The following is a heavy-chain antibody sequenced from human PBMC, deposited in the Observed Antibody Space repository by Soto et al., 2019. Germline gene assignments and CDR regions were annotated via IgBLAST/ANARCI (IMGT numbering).Heavy chain of an antibody. Sequence: QVQLQESGPGLVKPSGTLSLTCAVSGGSISSSNWWSWVRQPPGKGLEWIGEIYHSGSTNYNPSHHSRVTRSVYQSTTQSSVKLISVPAAARAVYSCARAPGGGGSSSWSSRPSSYYGMDVWGQGTTVTVSS. CDR1: GGSISSSNW. J-gene: IGHJ6*02. V-gene: IGHV4-4*02. CDR2: IYHSGST. D-gene: IGHD6-13*01. CDR3: ARAPGGGGSSSWSSRPSSYYGMDV.